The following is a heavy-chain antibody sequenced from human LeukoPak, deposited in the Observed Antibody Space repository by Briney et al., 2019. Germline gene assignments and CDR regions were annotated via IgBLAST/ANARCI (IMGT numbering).Heavy chain of an antibody. CDR2: FDPEDGET. Sequence: ASVKVSCKVSGYTLTELSMHWVRQAPGKGLEWMGGFDPEDGETIYAQKFQGRVTMTEDTSTDTAYMELRSLRSDDTAVYYCARDGGRDIVVVPAATHWGQGTLVTVSS. CDR1: GYTLTELS. V-gene: IGHV1-24*01. D-gene: IGHD2-2*01. CDR3: ARDGGRDIVVVPAATH. J-gene: IGHJ4*02.